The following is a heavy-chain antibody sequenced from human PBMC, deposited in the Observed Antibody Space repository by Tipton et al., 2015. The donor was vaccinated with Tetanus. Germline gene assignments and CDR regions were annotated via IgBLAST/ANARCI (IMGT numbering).Heavy chain of an antibody. CDR1: RGTFRNHG. D-gene: IGHD3-3*01. V-gene: IGHV1-69*01. CDR2: IIPIFGTT. CDR3: ARDVTIFGEMTFEY. J-gene: IGHJ4*02. Sequence: QSGAEVKKPGSSVKVSCKAYRGTFRNHGISWVRQAPGQGLEWMGGIIPIFGTTNYAQKFQGRVTITADESTNTAYMELSSLRSDDTAVYYCARDVTIFGEMTFEYWGQGTLVTVSS.